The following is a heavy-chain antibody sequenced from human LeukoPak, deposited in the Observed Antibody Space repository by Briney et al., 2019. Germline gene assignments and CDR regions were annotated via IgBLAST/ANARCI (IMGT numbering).Heavy chain of an antibody. D-gene: IGHD3-22*01. CDR3: ARSRIANDSSGYYFKFDY. CDR2: ISFDGSKS. V-gene: IGHV3-30*15. J-gene: IGHJ4*02. CDR1: GFTFSNYA. Sequence: GRSLRLSCAGFGFTFSNYAIHWVRQAPGKGLEWVAAISFDGSKSYYAESVKGRFSISRDNSRDTLYLQMSSLAVEDTAIYYCARSRIANDSSGYYFKFDYWGQGALVTVSP.